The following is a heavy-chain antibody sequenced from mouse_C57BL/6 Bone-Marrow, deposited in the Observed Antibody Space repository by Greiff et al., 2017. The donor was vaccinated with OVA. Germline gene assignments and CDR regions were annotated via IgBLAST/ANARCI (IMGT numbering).Heavy chain of an antibody. V-gene: IGHV2-2*01. J-gene: IGHJ4*01. CDR2: IWSGGST. CDR1: GFSLTSYG. CDR3: ARRGGYSLDPMDY. D-gene: IGHD2-3*01. Sequence: VQGVESGPGLVQPSQSLSITCTVSGFSLTSYGVHWVRQSPGKGLEWLGVIWSGGSTDYNAAFISRLSISKDNSKSQVFFKMNSLQADDTAIYYCARRGGYSLDPMDYWGQGTSVTVSS.